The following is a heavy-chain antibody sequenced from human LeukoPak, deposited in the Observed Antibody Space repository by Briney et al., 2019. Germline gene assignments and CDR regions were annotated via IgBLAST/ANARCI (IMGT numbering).Heavy chain of an antibody. CDR3: ARARYADSSGYYYGRYYFDY. J-gene: IGHJ4*02. D-gene: IGHD3-22*01. V-gene: IGHV1-18*01. CDR2: ISAYNGNT. CDR1: GYTFTSYG. Sequence: ASVKVSCKASGYTFTSYGMSWVRQAPGQGLEWMGWISAYNGNTNYAQKLQGRVTMTTDTSTSTAYMELRSLRSDDTAVYYCARARYADSSGYYYGRYYFDYWGQGTLVTVSS.